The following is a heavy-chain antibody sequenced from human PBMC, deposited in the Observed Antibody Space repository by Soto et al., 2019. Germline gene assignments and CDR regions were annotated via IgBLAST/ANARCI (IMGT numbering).Heavy chain of an antibody. CDR3: AKLIVAGGTYN. CDR2: ISVTAGWT. Sequence: PGGSLRLSCAASGFTFSSYGMTWVRQAPGKGLEWVSSISVTAGWTYHADSVRGRFTISRDNSKNTLYLQMNSLRAEDTAVYYCAKLIVAGGTYNWGQGTLVTVSS. D-gene: IGHD6-13*01. V-gene: IGHV3-23*01. CDR1: GFTFSSYG. J-gene: IGHJ4*02.